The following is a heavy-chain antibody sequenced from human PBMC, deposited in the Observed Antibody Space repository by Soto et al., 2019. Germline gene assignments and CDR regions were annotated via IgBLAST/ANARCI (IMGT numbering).Heavy chain of an antibody. V-gene: IGHV3-30*18. Sequence: PGGSLRLSCAASGFTFGSYGMHWVRQAPGKGLEWVAVISYDGSNKYYADSVKGRFTISRDNSKNTLYLQMNSLRAEDTAVYYCAKDRSGWLQPWGQGTMVTVYS. CDR3: AKDRSGWLQP. CDR1: GFTFGSYG. J-gene: IGHJ5*02. D-gene: IGHD6-19*01. CDR2: ISYDGSNK.